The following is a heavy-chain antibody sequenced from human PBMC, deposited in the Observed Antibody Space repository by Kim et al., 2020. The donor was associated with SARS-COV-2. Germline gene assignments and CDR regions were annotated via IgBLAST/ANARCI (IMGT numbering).Heavy chain of an antibody. Sequence: GESLKISCKGSGYIFTNYWIGWVRQMPGKGLEWMGIIYPGDSDTRYSPSFEGQVTISADKSVSTAYLQWSSLKASDTAIYYCARPIGYSSNCPGYWGQGSLVTVSS. CDR2: IYPGDSDT. D-gene: IGHD6-13*01. V-gene: IGHV5-51*01. J-gene: IGHJ4*02. CDR1: GYIFTNYW. CDR3: ARPIGYSSNCPGY.